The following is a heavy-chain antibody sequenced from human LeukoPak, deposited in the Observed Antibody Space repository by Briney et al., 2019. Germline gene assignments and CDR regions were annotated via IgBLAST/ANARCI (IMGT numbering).Heavy chain of an antibody. D-gene: IGHD3-9*01. Sequence: ASVKVSCTASGYTFTGYYMHWVRQAPGQGLEWMGWINPNSGGTNYAQKFQGWVTMTRDTSISTAYMELSRLRSDDTAVYYCARAPPFAYYDILTGYYIAYYYYGMDVWGQGTTVTVSS. CDR1: GYTFTGYY. CDR2: INPNSGGT. CDR3: ARAPPFAYYDILTGYYIAYYYYGMDV. J-gene: IGHJ6*02. V-gene: IGHV1-2*04.